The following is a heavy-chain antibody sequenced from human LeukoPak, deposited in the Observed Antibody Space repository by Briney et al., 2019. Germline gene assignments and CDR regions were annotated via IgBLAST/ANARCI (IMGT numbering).Heavy chain of an antibody. CDR3: AKAGSGSYYGYYYYYMDV. CDR1: GFSFEDYN. D-gene: IGHD1-26*01. CDR2: ITYDGSNK. V-gene: IGHV3-30*18. J-gene: IGHJ6*03. Sequence: GGSLRLSCAASGFSFEDYNMHWARQAPGKGLEWVAVITYDGSNKYYTDSVKGRFTISRDNSKNTLYLQMNSLRAEDTAVYYCAKAGSGSYYGYYYYYMDVWGKGTTVTISS.